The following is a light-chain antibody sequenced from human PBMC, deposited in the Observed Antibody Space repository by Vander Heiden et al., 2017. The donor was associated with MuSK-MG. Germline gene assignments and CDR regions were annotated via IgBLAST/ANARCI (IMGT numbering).Light chain of an antibody. CDR2: TDQ. J-gene: IGLJ3*02. V-gene: IGLV1-44*01. CDR3: AAGDDSRSGHWV. CDR1: SSTIGSNT. Sequence: QSLLTQPPSASGTPGQRVPISCSGSSSTIGSNTVNWYQQLPGTAPKIVIDTDQKRPSGVHDRCSGYKSGTSASRASSGRQSEDEADYYCAAGDDSRSGHWVFGGGTRLTVL.